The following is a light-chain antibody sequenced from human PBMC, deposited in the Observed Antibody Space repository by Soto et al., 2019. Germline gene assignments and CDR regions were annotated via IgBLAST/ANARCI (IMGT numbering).Light chain of an antibody. V-gene: IGKV1-5*01. Sequence: IQMTQSPSTLSASVGDRVTITCRASHNIERWMAWYQQKPGKAPSLLIFDASTLHSGVPSRFSGSGSGTDFTLSISSLQPDDFATYYCQQFGISTTLGQGTKVDIK. J-gene: IGKJ1*01. CDR1: HNIERW. CDR2: DAS. CDR3: QQFGISTT.